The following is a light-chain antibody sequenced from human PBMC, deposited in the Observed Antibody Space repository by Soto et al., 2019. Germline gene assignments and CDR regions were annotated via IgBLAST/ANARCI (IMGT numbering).Light chain of an antibody. V-gene: IGKV3-15*01. CDR1: QSGSNN. J-gene: IGKJ1*01. CDR2: AAS. Sequence: EILMTQSPATPSMSPGERATLSCRASQSGSNNLAWYLQRPGQAPRLLIYAASARATGIPARFSGTGSGTDFTLTISSLQSEDFAVYYCQQYNDWPRTFGQGTKVEIK. CDR3: QQYNDWPRT.